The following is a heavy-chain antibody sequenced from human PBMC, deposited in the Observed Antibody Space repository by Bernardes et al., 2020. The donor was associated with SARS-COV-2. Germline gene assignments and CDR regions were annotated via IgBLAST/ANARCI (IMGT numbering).Heavy chain of an antibody. CDR2: INSDGSST. Sequence: GGSLRLSCAASGFTFSSYWMHWVRQAPGKGLVWVSRINSDGSSTSYADSVKGRFTISRDNAKNTLYLQMNSLRAEDTAVYYCARSLYYYDSSGLYWYFDLWGRGTLVTVSS. V-gene: IGHV3-74*01. D-gene: IGHD3-22*01. J-gene: IGHJ2*01. CDR1: GFTFSSYW. CDR3: ARSLYYYDSSGLYWYFDL.